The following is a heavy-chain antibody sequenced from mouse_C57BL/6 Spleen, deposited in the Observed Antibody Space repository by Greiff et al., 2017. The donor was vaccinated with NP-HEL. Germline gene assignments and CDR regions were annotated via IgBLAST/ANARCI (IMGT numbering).Heavy chain of an antibody. Sequence: VKLQQSGPELVKPGASVKISCKASGYSFTSYYIHWVKQRPGQGLEWIGWIYPGSGNTKYNEKFKGKATLTADTSSSTAYMQLSSLTSEDSAVYYCASSPTMYWYFDVWGTGTTVTVSS. D-gene: IGHD2-10*01. CDR3: ASSPTMYWYFDV. V-gene: IGHV1-66*01. J-gene: IGHJ1*03. CDR1: GYSFTSYY. CDR2: IYPGSGNT.